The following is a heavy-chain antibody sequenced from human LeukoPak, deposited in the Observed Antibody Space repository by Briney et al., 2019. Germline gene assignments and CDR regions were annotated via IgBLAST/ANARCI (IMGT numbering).Heavy chain of an antibody. CDR2: IIPIFGTA. J-gene: IGHJ5*02. V-gene: IGHV1-69*01. D-gene: IGHD3/OR15-3a*01. CDR3: ASAMGEGLFFRFDP. CDR1: GGTFSSYA. Sequence: ASVKVSCKASGGTFSSYAISWVRQAPGQGLEWMGGIIPIFGTANYAQKFQGRVTITADESASTAYMELSSLRSEDTAVYYCASAMGEGLFFRFDPWGQGTLVTVSS.